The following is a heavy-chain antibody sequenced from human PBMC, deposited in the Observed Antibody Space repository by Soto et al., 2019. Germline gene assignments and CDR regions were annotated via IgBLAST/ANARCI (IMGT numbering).Heavy chain of an antibody. Sequence: SETLSLTCTVSFGSISSSSYYWGFISQPPGKGLEWIGSIYYSVSTYYNPSLKSRVTISVDRSKNQFSLKLSSVTAADTAVYYCARDRAYGDYAFQHWGQGTLVTVSS. CDR2: IYYSVST. V-gene: IGHV4-39*07. CDR3: ARDRAYGDYAFQH. D-gene: IGHD4-17*01. J-gene: IGHJ1*01. CDR1: FGSISSSSYY.